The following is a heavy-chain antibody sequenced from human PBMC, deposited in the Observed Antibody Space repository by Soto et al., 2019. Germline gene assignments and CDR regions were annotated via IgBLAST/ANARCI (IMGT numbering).Heavy chain of an antibody. CDR3: AKDYTTGGAQFDY. J-gene: IGHJ4*02. CDR2: ISGGST. Sequence: RLSCADSGFTFSRYAMSWVRQAPGKGLEWVSAISGGSTCYADSVKCRFTISRDNSKNTLYLQMNSLRTEDTAVYYCAKDYTTGGAQFDYWGQGTLVTVSS. CDR1: GFTFSRYA. V-gene: IGHV3-23*01. D-gene: IGHD3-16*01.